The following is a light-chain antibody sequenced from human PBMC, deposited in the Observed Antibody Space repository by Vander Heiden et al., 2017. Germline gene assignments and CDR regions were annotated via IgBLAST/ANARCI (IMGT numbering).Light chain of an antibody. J-gene: IGKJ4*01. CDR3: QQYGSPLT. V-gene: IGKV3-20*01. CDR1: QSVSSSY. CDR2: GAS. Sequence: DIVLTQSPGTLSLSPGERATLPCRASQSVSSSYLAWYQQKPGQAPRLLIYGASSRATGIPDRFSGSGSGTDFTLTISRLEPEDFAVYYCQQYGSPLTFGGGTKVEIK.